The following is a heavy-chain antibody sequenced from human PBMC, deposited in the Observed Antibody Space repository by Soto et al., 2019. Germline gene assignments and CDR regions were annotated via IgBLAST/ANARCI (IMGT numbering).Heavy chain of an antibody. Sequence: QVLLMESGGGVVQPGRSLRLSCAASGFTFSTFAMHWVRQAPGKGLEWVAVISSDGDTKYYADSVKGRCTISRDNSRNTLYLEMNSLRAEDTAKFYCARAPTSRFDYWGQGTLVTVSS. CDR3: ARAPTSRFDY. CDR2: ISSDGDTK. CDR1: GFTFSTFA. V-gene: IGHV3-30-3*01. J-gene: IGHJ4*02.